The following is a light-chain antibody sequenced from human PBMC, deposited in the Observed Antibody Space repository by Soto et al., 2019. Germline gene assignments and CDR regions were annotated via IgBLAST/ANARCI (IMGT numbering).Light chain of an antibody. Sequence: SVLTQPASVSGSPGQSITIACSGTSSDVATNNYVSWYQQYPGKAPKLMIYEVSNRPSGVSTRFSGSKSGNTASLTISGLQAEDEADYYCSSYTTSTTLLVFGRGTKLTVL. CDR1: SSDVATNNY. V-gene: IGLV2-14*01. J-gene: IGLJ2*01. CDR3: SSYTTSTTLLV. CDR2: EVS.